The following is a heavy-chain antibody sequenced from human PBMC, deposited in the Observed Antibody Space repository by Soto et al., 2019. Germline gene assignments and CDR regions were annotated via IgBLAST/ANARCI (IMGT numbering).Heavy chain of an antibody. Sequence: EVQLVESGGDLVQPGGSLRLSCVVSGFTFSSSWMSWVRQAPGKGLEWVANIKYDGNEKYYVDSVKGRFTISRDNAKNSLYLEMNSLRAEDTAVYSCAREPRHWYFDLWGRGTLVTASS. CDR2: IKYDGNEK. CDR1: GFTFSSSW. V-gene: IGHV3-7*03. CDR3: AREPRHWYFDL. J-gene: IGHJ2*01.